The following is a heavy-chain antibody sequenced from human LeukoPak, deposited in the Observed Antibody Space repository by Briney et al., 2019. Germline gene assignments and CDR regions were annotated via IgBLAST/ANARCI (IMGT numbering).Heavy chain of an antibody. Sequence: GGSLRLSCAASGFTFSSYAIVWVRQDPGEGLEWLSAISGRGGSTYYAHPADGRFTISRENSKNTLYPQMNSLRAEDTAVYYCAKGGLAAAGTFDYWGQGTLVTVSS. CDR2: ISGRGGST. CDR3: AKGGLAAAGTFDY. J-gene: IGHJ4*02. CDR1: GFTFSSYA. D-gene: IGHD6-13*01. V-gene: IGHV3-23*01.